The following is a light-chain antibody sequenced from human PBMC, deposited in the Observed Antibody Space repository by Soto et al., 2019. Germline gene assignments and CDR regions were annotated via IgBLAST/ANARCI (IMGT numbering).Light chain of an antibody. J-gene: IGKJ5*01. CDR1: QSVPNNY. Sequence: EIVLTQSPGTLSLSPGDRATLSCGASQSVPNNYLAWYQQKPGLAPRLLIYDAAYRATGIPDRFSGSGSGTDFTLTISRLEPEDFAVYYCQQRSNWPPITFGQGTRLEIK. CDR2: DAA. CDR3: QQRSNWPPIT. V-gene: IGKV3D-20*02.